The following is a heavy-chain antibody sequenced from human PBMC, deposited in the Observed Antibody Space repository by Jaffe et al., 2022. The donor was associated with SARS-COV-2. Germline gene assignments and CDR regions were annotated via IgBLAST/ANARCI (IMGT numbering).Heavy chain of an antibody. CDR3: SRSPSGNILDV. D-gene: IGHD3-3*02. Sequence: EVQLVESGGGLVQPGGSLRLSCAASGFTFSDHHMDWVRQAPGKGLEWVGRIRNKANGYTTEYAAPVRGRFTISRDDSKNSLYLQMNSLKTEDTAVYYCSRSPSGNILDVWGQGTTVTIS. CDR2: IRNKANGYTT. CDR1: GFTFSDHH. V-gene: IGHV3-72*01. J-gene: IGHJ6*02.